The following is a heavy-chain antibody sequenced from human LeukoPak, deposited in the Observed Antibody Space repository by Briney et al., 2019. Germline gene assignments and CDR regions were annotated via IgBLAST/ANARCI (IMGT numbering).Heavy chain of an antibody. Sequence: GGSLRLSCAASGFSFGSYGIHWVRQAPGKGLEWVAVISHEGSAKYHADSVKGRFTVSRDNAKNSLYLQMNSLTAEDTAVYYCARDVSYDMASLDYWGQGTLVTVSS. D-gene: IGHD3-9*01. V-gene: IGHV3-30*03. J-gene: IGHJ4*02. CDR3: ARDVSYDMASLDY. CDR1: GFSFGSYG. CDR2: ISHEGSAK.